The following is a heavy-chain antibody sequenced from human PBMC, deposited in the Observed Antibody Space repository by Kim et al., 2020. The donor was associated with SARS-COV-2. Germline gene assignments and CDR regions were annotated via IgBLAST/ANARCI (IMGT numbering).Heavy chain of an antibody. CDR2: IYYSGST. Sequence: SETLSLTCTVSGGSISSGGYYWSWIRQHPGKGLEWIGYIYYSGSTYYNPSLKSRVTISVDTSKNQFSLKLSSVTAADTAVYYCAREGSIDCGGDCGYWFAPWGQGTLVTVSS. J-gene: IGHJ5*02. D-gene: IGHD2-21*02. CDR1: GGSISSGGYY. V-gene: IGHV4-31*03. CDR3: AREGSIDCGGDCGYWFAP.